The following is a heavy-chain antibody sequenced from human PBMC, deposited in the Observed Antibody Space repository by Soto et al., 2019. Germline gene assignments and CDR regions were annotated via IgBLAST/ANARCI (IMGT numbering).Heavy chain of an antibody. CDR1: GFTFSSHW. CDR2: IKQDGSEK. CDR3: ARSSRYAFYSFNI. D-gene: IGHD2-2*01. J-gene: IGHJ3*02. Sequence: GGSLRLSCATSGFTFSSHWVNWVRQAPGKGLERVANIKQDGSEKYYVDSVKGRFTISRDNAKNSLYLQTNSLRAEDTAVYYSARSSRYAFYSFNIWGQATLVTVSS. V-gene: IGHV3-7*01.